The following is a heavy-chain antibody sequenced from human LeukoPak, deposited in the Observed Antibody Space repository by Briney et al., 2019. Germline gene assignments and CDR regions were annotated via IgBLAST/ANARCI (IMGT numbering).Heavy chain of an antibody. CDR2: ISSSGGNT. D-gene: IGHD1-26*01. CDR3: AKMKGHPLPKYYMDV. V-gene: IGHV3-23*01. J-gene: IGHJ6*01. CDR1: GFTFSSYA. Sequence: PGGSLRLSCAASGFTFSSYAMSWVRQAPGKGLERVSAISSSGGNTYYADSVKGRFTISRDNSKNTLDLQMNSLRAEDTAIYYCAKMKGHPLPKYYMDVWGQGTTVTVSS.